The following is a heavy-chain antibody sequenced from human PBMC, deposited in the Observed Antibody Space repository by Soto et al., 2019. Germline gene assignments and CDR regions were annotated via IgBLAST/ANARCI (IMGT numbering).Heavy chain of an antibody. V-gene: IGHV1-69*08. D-gene: IGHD2-2*01. CDR3: AREDRVRDRSLVSASIDGMDA. J-gene: IGHJ6*02. CDR2: IIPIFGIA. Sequence: QVQLVQSGAEVKKPGSSVKVSCKASGGTFSRYSITWVRQAPGHGLEWIGRIIPIFGIASYAQKFQGRVTITADESTRTAYMELSSLRSDDTAVYYCAREDRVRDRSLVSASIDGMDACCRGPTVT. CDR1: GGTFSRYS.